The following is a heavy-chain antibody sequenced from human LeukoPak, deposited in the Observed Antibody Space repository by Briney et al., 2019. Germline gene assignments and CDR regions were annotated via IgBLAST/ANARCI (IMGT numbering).Heavy chain of an antibody. D-gene: IGHD3-10*01. CDR1: GGTFSSYA. CDR3: ARVLMVRGRGTLRY. Sequence: ASVKVSCKASGGTFSSYAISWVRQAPGQGLEWMGWMNPNSGNTGYAQKFQGRVTMTRNTSISTAYMELSSLRSEDTAVYYCARVLMVRGRGTLRYWGQGTLVTVSS. CDR2: MNPNSGNT. V-gene: IGHV1-8*02. J-gene: IGHJ4*02.